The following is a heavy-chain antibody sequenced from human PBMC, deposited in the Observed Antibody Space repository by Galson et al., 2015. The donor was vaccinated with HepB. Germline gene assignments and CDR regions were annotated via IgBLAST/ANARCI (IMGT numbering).Heavy chain of an antibody. CDR2: ISGSGGST. CDR1: GFTFSSYA. D-gene: IGHD2-2*01. J-gene: IGHJ6*03. V-gene: IGHV3-23*01. Sequence: SLRLSCAASGFTFSSYAMSWVRQAPGKGLEWVSAISGSGGSTYYADSVKGRFTISRDNSKNTLYLQMNSLRAEDTAVYYCAKDQCRGKYCSSTSSTYYYYYMDVWGKGTTVTVSS. CDR3: AKDQCRGKYCSSTSSTYYYYYMDV.